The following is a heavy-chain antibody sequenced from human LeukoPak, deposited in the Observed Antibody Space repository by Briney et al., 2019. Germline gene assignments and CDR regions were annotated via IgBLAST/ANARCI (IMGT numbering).Heavy chain of an antibody. D-gene: IGHD4-17*01. J-gene: IGHJ3*02. CDR1: GFTFSTYY. CDR2: IVNDGSTT. Sequence: GSLRLSCAASGFTFSTYYMHWVRQAPGKGLVWVSRIVNDGSTTTYAGSVKGRFTISRDNAKNTLFLQMNSLRVEDTAVYYCARESSDYGDYDAFDIWGRRTMVTVSS. CDR3: ARESSDYGDYDAFDI. V-gene: IGHV3-74*01.